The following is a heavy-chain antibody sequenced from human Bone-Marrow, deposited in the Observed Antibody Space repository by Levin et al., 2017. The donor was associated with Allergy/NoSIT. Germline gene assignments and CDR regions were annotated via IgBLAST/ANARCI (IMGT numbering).Heavy chain of an antibody. J-gene: IGHJ6*02. CDR3: VKGSYGRDFYAMDG. CDR2: ISWNSNSI. V-gene: IGHV3-9*01. Sequence: GGSLRLSCTSSGFTFDDYAMHWVRHAPGEGLEWVAHISWNSNSIAYADAVRGRFTISRDNAKNSVSLQMSGLRADDTAVYYCVKGSYGRDFYAMDGWGQGTTVIVSS. CDR1: GFTFDDYA. D-gene: IGHD3-16*01.